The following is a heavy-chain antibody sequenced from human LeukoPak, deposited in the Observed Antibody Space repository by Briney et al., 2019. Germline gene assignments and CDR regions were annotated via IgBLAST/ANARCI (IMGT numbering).Heavy chain of an antibody. CDR3: AKGPQNGAFDY. V-gene: IGHV3-53*01. CDR2: IYSGGST. D-gene: IGHD3-10*01. J-gene: IGHJ4*02. CDR1: GFTVSSNY. Sequence: GGSLRLSCAASGFTVSSNYMSWVRQAPGKGLEWVSVIYSGGSTYYVDSVKGRFTISRDNSKNTLYLQMNSLRAEDTAVYYCAKGPQNGAFDYWGQGTLVTVSS.